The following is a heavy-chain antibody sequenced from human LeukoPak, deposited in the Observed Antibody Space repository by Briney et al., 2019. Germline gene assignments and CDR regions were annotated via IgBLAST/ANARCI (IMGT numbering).Heavy chain of an antibody. D-gene: IGHD3-22*01. J-gene: IGHJ5*02. Sequence: PGGSLRLSCAASGFTVSSNYMSWVRQAPGKGLEWVSVIYSGGSTYYADSVKGRFTISRDNSKNTLYLQMNSLRAEDTAVYYCAREVGYDSSGYFRLDPWGQGTLVTVSS. CDR1: GFTVSSNY. V-gene: IGHV3-53*01. CDR3: AREVGYDSSGYFRLDP. CDR2: IYSGGST.